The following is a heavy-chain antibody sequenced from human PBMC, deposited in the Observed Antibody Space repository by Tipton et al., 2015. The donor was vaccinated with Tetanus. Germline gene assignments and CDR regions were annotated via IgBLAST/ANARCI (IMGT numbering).Heavy chain of an antibody. CDR2: IDPNSGGT. V-gene: IGHV1-2*02. Sequence: QLVQSGAEMKKPGASVKVSCKASGYTFSIYAIGWVRQAPGQGLEWMGWIDPNSGGTVYAQKFQGRVTMTRDTSISTAYMELRSLRSDDTAVYYCARDRGDYIYYGMDVWGPGTTVTVS. CDR3: ARDRGDYIYYGMDV. J-gene: IGHJ6*02. CDR1: GYTFSIYA. D-gene: IGHD3-22*01.